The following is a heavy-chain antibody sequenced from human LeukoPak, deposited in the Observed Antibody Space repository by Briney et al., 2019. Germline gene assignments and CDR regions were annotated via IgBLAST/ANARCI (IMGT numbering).Heavy chain of an antibody. V-gene: IGHV3-21*01. CDR1: GFTFSSYS. D-gene: IGHD2-15*01. CDR2: ISSSSSYI. Sequence: GGSLRLSCVASGFTFSSYSMNWVRQAPGKGLEWVSSISSSSSYIYYADSVKGRFTISRDNAKNSLYLQMNSLRAEDTAVYYCARDRETLVVAATPDAFDIWGQGTMVTVSS. CDR3: ARDRETLVVAATPDAFDI. J-gene: IGHJ3*02.